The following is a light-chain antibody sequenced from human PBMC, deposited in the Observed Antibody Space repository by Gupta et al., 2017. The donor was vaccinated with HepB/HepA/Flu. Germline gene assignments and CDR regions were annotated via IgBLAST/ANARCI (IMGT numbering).Light chain of an antibody. CDR3: NSRDSSGFHL. Sequence: SSELTPDPVVSVALGQTVRNTCQGDSTRSYYQSWFQQKPGQAPVLVFYGYKNRPSGIPDRFSGSSSGNTAALTITGAQADDEGDYYCNSRDSSGFHLFGGGTKVTVL. CDR2: GYK. J-gene: IGLJ2*01. V-gene: IGLV3-19*01. CDR1: STRSYY.